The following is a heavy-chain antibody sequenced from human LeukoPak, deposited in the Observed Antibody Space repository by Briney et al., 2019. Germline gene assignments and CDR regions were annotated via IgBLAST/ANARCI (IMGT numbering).Heavy chain of an antibody. Sequence: PSETLSLTCAVYGGSFSGYYWCWIRQPPEKGLEWIGEINHSGSTNYNPSLKSRVTISVDTSKNQFSLKLSSVTAADTAVYYCASSAQIRTTVTLDYWGQGTLVTVSS. V-gene: IGHV4-34*01. CDR2: INHSGST. J-gene: IGHJ4*02. D-gene: IGHD4-17*01. CDR1: GGSFSGYY. CDR3: ASSAQIRTTVTLDY.